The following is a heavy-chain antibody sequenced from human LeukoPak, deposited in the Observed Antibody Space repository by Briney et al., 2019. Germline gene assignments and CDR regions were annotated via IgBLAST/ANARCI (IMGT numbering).Heavy chain of an antibody. J-gene: IGHJ6*03. CDR3: ARGRRIAAAGTTDYYYYYYMDV. V-gene: IGHV3-21*01. CDR1: GFTFSSYS. CDR2: ISSSSSYI. D-gene: IGHD6-13*01. Sequence: GGSLRLSCAASGFTFSSYSMNWVRQAPGKGLEWVSSISSSSSYIYYADSVKGRFTISRDNAKNSLYLQMNSLRAEDTAVYYCARGRRIAAAGTTDYYYYYYMDVWGKGTTVTVSS.